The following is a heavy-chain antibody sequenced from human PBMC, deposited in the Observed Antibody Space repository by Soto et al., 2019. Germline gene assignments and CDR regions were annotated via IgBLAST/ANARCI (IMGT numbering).Heavy chain of an antibody. V-gene: IGHV3-21*01. J-gene: IGHJ3*02. Sequence: PWKGQKWVSSIRIIISYIYCGDSVRGRFTSSRDNDKNSLYLQMNSLRAEDTAVYYCARETLPCGGPPTPHDAFAIWGRGTMVPVSS. CDR2: IRIIISYI. CDR3: ARETLPCGGPPTPHDAFAI. D-gene: IGHD3-16*01.